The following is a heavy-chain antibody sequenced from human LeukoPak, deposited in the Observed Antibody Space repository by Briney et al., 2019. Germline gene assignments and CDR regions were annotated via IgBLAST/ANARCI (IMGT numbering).Heavy chain of an antibody. CDR2: INHSGST. D-gene: IGHD3-10*01. CDR1: GGSFSGHY. Sequence: SETLCLTCAVYGGSFSGHYWTWIRQPPGKGLEWIGEINHSGSTTYNPSLNNRVTISVDTSKNQFSLKLTSVTAADTAVYYCARPRYGSGSLDSWGQGTLVTVSS. J-gene: IGHJ4*02. CDR3: ARPRYGSGSLDS. V-gene: IGHV4-34*01.